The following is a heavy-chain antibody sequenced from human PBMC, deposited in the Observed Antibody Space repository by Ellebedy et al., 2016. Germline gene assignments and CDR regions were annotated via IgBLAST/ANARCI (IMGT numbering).Heavy chain of an antibody. CDR1: GGTFSSYA. CDR2: IIPIFGTA. Sequence: SVKVSXXASGGTFSSYAISWVRQAPGQGLEWMGGIIPIFGTANYAQKFQGRVTITADESTSTAYMELSSLRSEDTAVYYCARGGYCSGNTCAVYLDYWGQGTLVTVSS. D-gene: IGHD2-15*01. V-gene: IGHV1-69*13. J-gene: IGHJ4*02. CDR3: ARGGYCSGNTCAVYLDY.